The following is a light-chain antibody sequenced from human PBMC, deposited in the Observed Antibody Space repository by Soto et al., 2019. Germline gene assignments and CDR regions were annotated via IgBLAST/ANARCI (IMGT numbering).Light chain of an antibody. CDR2: DVT. J-gene: IGLJ2*01. V-gene: IGLV2-11*01. CDR1: GSDVGGYNY. CDR3: CSYAGSYTLI. Sequence: QSVLTQPRSVSGSPGQSVTISCTGTGSDVGGYNYVSWYQHHPGKAPKLMIYDVTRRPSGVPDRFSGSKSGNTASLTISGLQAEDEADYYCCSYAGSYTLIFGGGTKVTVL.